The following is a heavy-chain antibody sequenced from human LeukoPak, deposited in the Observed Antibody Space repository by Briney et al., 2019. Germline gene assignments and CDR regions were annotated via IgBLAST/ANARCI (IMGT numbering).Heavy chain of an antibody. CDR1: GYTFITYY. V-gene: IGHV1-46*01. CDR2: IKPSGGDT. CDR3: ARELDKTSYFDY. Sequence: ASVKVSCKASGYTFITYYMHWVRQAPGQGLEWMGIIKPSGGDTGYAQRFQGRVTMTRDTSTSTVYMELSSLTSEDTAMYYCARELDKTSYFDYWGQGALVTVSS. J-gene: IGHJ4*02.